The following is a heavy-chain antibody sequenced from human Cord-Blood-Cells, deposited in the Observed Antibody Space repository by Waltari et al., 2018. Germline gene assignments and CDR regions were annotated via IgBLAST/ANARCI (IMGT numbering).Heavy chain of an antibody. V-gene: IGHV1-2*06. D-gene: IGHD2-2*01. CDR2: INPNSGGT. Sequence: QVQLVQSGAEVKKPGASVKVSCKASGYTFTGYYMHWVRQAPGQGLEWRGRINPNSGGTNYAQKFQGRVTMTRDTSISTAYMELSRLRSDDTAVYYCARDFCSSTSCYDYWGQGTLVTVSS. CDR3: ARDFCSSTSCYDY. J-gene: IGHJ4*02. CDR1: GYTFTGYY.